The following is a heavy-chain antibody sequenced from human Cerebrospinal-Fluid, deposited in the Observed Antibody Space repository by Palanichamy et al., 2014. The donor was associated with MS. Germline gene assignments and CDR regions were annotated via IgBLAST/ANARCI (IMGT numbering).Heavy chain of an antibody. Sequence: QITLEESGPARVKPTQALALTCTFSGFSLSSNGVGVGWIRQPPGKALEWLAFIYWDDDKRYSPSLKTRLTIAKDTPKSQVALIMTNLDPMDTGTCYCAHRRPGSGSWNSGVFDYWGQGTLVTVSS. CDR3: AHRRPGSGSWNSGVFDY. CDR1: GFSLSSNGVG. V-gene: IGHV2-5*02. J-gene: IGHJ4*02. CDR2: IYWDDDK. D-gene: IGHD6-13*01.